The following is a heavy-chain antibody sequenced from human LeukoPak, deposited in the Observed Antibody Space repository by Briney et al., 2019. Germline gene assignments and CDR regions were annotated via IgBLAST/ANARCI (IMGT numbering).Heavy chain of an antibody. Sequence: PGGSLRLSCAASGFTFSSYWMSWVRQAPGKGLEWVANIKQDGSEKYYVDSVKGRFTISRDNTKNSLYLQMNSLRAEDTAVYYCARDAPYSSSPMGGQGTLVTVSS. J-gene: IGHJ4*02. V-gene: IGHV3-7*01. CDR3: ARDAPYSSSPM. CDR2: IKQDGSEK. CDR1: GFTFSSYW. D-gene: IGHD6-13*01.